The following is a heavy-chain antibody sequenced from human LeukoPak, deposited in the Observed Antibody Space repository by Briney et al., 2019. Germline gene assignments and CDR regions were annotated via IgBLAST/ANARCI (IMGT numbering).Heavy chain of an antibody. V-gene: IGHV3-74*01. Sequence: PGGSLRPSCAASGFTFRSYWMHWVRQAPGKGLVWVSRINSDGSTTSYADSVKGRFTISRDNAKNTLYLQMNSLRAEDTAVYYCARVLTGSWDWFDPWGQGTLVTVSS. CDR3: ARVLTGSWDWFDP. CDR1: GFTFRSYW. J-gene: IGHJ5*02. D-gene: IGHD2-8*02. CDR2: INSDGSTT.